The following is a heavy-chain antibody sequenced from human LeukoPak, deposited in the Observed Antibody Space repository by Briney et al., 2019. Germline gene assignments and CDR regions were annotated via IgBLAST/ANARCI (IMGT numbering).Heavy chain of an antibody. V-gene: IGHV4-34*01. CDR1: GGSFSGYY. Sequence: KSSETLSLTCAVYGGSFSGYYWSWIRQPPGKGLEWIGEINHSGSTNYNPSLKSRVTISVDTSKNQSSLKLSSVTAADTAVYYCARGPDIVVVVAATNFDYWGQGTLVTVSS. CDR3: ARGPDIVVVVAATNFDY. J-gene: IGHJ4*02. CDR2: INHSGST. D-gene: IGHD2-15*01.